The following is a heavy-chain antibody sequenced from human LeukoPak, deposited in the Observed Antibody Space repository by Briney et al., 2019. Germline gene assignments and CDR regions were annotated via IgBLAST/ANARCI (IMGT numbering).Heavy chain of an antibody. V-gene: IGHV3-48*01. J-gene: IGHJ4*02. CDR2: ISSSSSI. D-gene: IGHD6-6*01. CDR1: GFTFSSYS. Sequence: GGPLRLSCAASGFTFSSYSMNWVRQAPGKGLEWVSYISSSSSIYYADSVKGRFTISRDNAKNSLYLQMNSLRAEDTALYYCARGRYSSSSGDFDYWGQGTLVTVSS. CDR3: ARGRYSSSSGDFDY.